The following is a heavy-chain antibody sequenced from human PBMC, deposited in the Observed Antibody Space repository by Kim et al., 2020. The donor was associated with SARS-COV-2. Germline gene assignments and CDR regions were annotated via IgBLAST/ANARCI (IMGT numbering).Heavy chain of an antibody. Sequence: SVKVSCKASGFTFSTSAVQWVRQARGQRLEWMGWIVVGSGNTNYAQKFQGRLTITRDMSTSTAYMELSSLRSEDTAVYFCAAEGPEDFFDYWGQGTLLTVS. CDR3: AAEGPEDFFDY. J-gene: IGHJ4*02. CDR1: GFTFSTSA. CDR2: IVVGSGNT. V-gene: IGHV1-58*01.